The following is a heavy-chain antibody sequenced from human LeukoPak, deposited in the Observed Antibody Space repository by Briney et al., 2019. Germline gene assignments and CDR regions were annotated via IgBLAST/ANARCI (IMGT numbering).Heavy chain of an antibody. J-gene: IGHJ4*02. CDR3: ARGGFYCGGDCYVDY. Sequence: SETLSLTCAVYGGSFIPYYWSWIRQPPGKGLEWIGEINHSGSTNYNPSLKSRFTISVDTSKNQFSLKLSSVTAADTAVYYCARGGFYCGGDCYVDYWGQGTLVTVSS. CDR1: GGSFIPYY. CDR2: INHSGST. V-gene: IGHV4-34*01. D-gene: IGHD2-21*02.